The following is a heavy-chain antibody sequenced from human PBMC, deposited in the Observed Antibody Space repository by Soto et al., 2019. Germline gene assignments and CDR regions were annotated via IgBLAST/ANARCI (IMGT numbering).Heavy chain of an antibody. CDR1: GFTFSNHA. V-gene: IGHV3-33*01. CDR2: TWYDGRTQ. Sequence: QAQLVESGGGVVPPGTSLRLSCAASGFTFSNHAMHWVRHAPGKGLEWVAMTWYDGRTQYYADSGKGRFTVSRDNSKSTPYLQMNTLRADHTPVYYCARDPRTYYETLAYFDYWGQGTLVTVSS. CDR3: ARDPRTYYETLAYFDY. J-gene: IGHJ4*02. D-gene: IGHD3-3*01.